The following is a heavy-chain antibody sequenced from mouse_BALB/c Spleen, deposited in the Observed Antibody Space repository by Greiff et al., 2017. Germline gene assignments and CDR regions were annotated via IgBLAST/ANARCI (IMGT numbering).Heavy chain of an antibody. V-gene: IGHV5-17*02. CDR1: GFTFSSFG. D-gene: IGHD1-1*01. J-gene: IGHJ1*01. CDR3: AREDYGSSYNYWYFDV. CDR2: ISSGSSTI. Sequence: DVHLVESGGGLVQPGGSRKLSCAASGFTFSSFGMHWVRQAPEKGLEWVAYISSGSSTIYYADTVKGRFTISRDNPKNTLFLQMTSLRSEDTAMYYCAREDYGSSYNYWYFDVWGAGTTVTVSS.